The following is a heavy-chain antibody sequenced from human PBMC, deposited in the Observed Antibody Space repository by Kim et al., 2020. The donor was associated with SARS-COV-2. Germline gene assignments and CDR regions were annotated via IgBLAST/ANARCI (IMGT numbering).Heavy chain of an antibody. V-gene: IGHV3-11*06. Sequence: GGSLRLSCAASGFTFSNYYMSWIRQAPGKGLEWVLYISGSPTSTNYAESVQGRFTISRDNAKNSLFLQMSSLRDEDTALYFCARDYHGSGGAHTSDIWGQGTMVTVSS. J-gene: IGHJ3*02. CDR3: ARDYHGSGGAHTSDI. CDR2: ISGSPTST. D-gene: IGHD3-10*01. CDR1: GFTFSNYY.